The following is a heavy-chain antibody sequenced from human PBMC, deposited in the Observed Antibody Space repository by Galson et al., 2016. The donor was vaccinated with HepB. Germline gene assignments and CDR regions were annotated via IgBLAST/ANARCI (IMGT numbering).Heavy chain of an antibody. CDR1: GDSVTSGGHY. CDR3: ARRFGVGERFDP. Sequence: LSLTCTVSGDSVTSGGHYWAWNRQPPGKGLEWIASVDYNGRPYYNPSLTSRVIISLDTSKNQFYLTLRSVTAADTALYFCARRFGVGERFDPWGQGILVTVSS. D-gene: IGHD3-10*01. CDR2: VDYNGRP. V-gene: IGHV4-39*01. J-gene: IGHJ5*02.